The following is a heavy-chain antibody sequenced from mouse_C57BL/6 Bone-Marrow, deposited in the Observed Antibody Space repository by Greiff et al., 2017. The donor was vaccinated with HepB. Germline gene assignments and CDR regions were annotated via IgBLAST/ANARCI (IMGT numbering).Heavy chain of an antibody. V-gene: IGHV10-1*01. Sequence: EVQLVESGGGLVQPKGSLKLSCAASGFSFNTYAMNWVRQAPGKGLEWVARIRSKSNNYATYYADSVKDRFTISRDDSESMLYLQMNNLKTEDTAMYYCVRHGVWYFDYWGQGTTLTVSS. CDR2: IRSKSNNYAT. CDR1: GFSFNTYA. CDR3: VRHGVWYFDY. J-gene: IGHJ2*01.